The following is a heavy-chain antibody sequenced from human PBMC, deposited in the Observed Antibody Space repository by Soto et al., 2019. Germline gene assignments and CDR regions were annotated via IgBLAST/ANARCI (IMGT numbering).Heavy chain of an antibody. CDR2: IYPGDSDT. CDR3: ARQGGGEYYDILTGYPSHYYYCYGMDV. Sequence: GESLKISCKGSGYIFTSYWIGWVRQMPGKGLEWMGIIYPGDSDTRYSPSFQGQVTISADKSISTAYLQWSSLKASDTAMYYCARQGGGEYYDILTGYPSHYYYCYGMDVWGQGTTVTVSS. CDR1: GYIFTSYW. D-gene: IGHD3-9*01. J-gene: IGHJ6*02. V-gene: IGHV5-51*01.